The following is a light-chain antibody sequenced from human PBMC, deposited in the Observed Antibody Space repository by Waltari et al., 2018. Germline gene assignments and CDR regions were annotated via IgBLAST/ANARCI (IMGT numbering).Light chain of an antibody. CDR1: NLGAKY. CDR2: QDN. V-gene: IGLV3-1*01. J-gene: IGLJ2*01. Sequence: SYELTQPPSVSVSPGQTATITCSGANLGAKYIYWYQKRPGQPPVVVIYQDNKRPSGIPERFSGSNSGDTATLTISGTQALDEADYYCQAWDSSNVVFGGGTKLTVL. CDR3: QAWDSSNVV.